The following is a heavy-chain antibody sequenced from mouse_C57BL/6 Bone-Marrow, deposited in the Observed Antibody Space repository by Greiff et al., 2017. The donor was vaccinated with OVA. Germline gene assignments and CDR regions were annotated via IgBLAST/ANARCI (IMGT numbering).Heavy chain of an antibody. V-gene: IGHV1-59*01. Sequence: QVQLQQPGAALVRPGPSVKLSCKASGYTFTSYWMHWVKQRPGQGLEWIGVIDPSDSYTNYNQKFKGKATLTVDTSSSTAYMQLSSLTSEDSAVYYCARGGTTVDYWGQGTTLTVSS. CDR1: GYTFTSYW. D-gene: IGHD1-1*01. CDR3: ARGGTTVDY. J-gene: IGHJ2*01. CDR2: IDPSDSYT.